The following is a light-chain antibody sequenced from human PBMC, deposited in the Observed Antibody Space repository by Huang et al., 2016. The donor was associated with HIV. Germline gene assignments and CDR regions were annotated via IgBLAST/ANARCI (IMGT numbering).Light chain of an antibody. J-gene: IGKJ1*01. CDR2: APS. CDR3: QQYQSIPWT. Sequence: DIQMTQSPSSLSASVGDRVTITCRASQGIGNSLAWYQQKPEKPPRLLRYAPSTLESGLPARFSGSGSGTHYTLTITTLQPEDIASYYCQQYQSIPWTFGQGTKVEIK. V-gene: IGKV1-NL1*01. CDR1: QGIGNS.